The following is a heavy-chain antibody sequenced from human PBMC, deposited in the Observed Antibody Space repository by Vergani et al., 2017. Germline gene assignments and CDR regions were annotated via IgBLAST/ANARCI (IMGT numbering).Heavy chain of an antibody. CDR2: INSDGSST. Sequence: EVQLVESGGGLVQPGGSLRLSCAASGFTFSSYWMHWVRQAPGKGLVWVSRINSDGSSTSYADSVKGRFTISRDNAKNTLYLQMNSLRAEDTAVYYCARDLLPNYDFWSGYSHAYYWYYGMDVWGQGTTVTVSS. V-gene: IGHV3-74*01. CDR1: GFTFSSYW. CDR3: ARDLLPNYDFWSGYSHAYYWYYGMDV. J-gene: IGHJ6*02. D-gene: IGHD3-3*01.